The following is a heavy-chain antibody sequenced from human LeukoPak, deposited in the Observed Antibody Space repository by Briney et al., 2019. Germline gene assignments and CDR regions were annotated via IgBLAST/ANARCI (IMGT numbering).Heavy chain of an antibody. CDR1: GFTFSSYY. CDR3: TKDRHSSGWPNWFDP. D-gene: IGHD6-19*01. CDR2: ISGDAVSK. J-gene: IGHJ5*02. Sequence: GGSLRLSCTGSGFTFSSYYMSWFRQAPGKGLEWVSSISGDAVSKYYAESVRGRFTISRDNSKDTLYLQMNSLRAEDTALYFCTKDRHSSGWPNWFDPWGQGSLVIVSS. V-gene: IGHV3-23*01.